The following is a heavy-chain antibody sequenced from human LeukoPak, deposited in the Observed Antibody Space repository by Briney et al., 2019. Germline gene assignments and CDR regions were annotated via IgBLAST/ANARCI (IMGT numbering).Heavy chain of an antibody. D-gene: IGHD3-22*01. CDR3: AREYYYDSSGYRSLVFDI. V-gene: IGHV4-38-2*02. J-gene: IGHJ3*02. Sequence: PSETLSLTCTVSGYSISSGYYWGWIRQPPGKGLEWIGSTYLSGITYYNPSLKSRVTISVDTSKNHFSLKLSSLTAADTAVYYCAREYYYDSSGYRSLVFDIWGQGTMVTVSS. CDR2: TYLSGIT. CDR1: GYSISSGYY.